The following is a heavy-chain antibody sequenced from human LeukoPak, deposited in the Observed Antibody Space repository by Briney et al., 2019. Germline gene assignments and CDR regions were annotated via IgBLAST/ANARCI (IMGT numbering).Heavy chain of an antibody. CDR3: ARVGIAVAGALGEFDY. J-gene: IGHJ4*02. CDR1: GGSISSYY. Sequence: SETLSLTCTVSGGSISSYYWSWIRQPPGKGLEWIGYIYYSGSTNYNPSLKSRVTISVDTSKNQFSLKLSSVTAADTAAYYCARVGIAVAGALGEFDYWGQGTLVTVSS. D-gene: IGHD6-19*01. V-gene: IGHV4-59*01. CDR2: IYYSGST.